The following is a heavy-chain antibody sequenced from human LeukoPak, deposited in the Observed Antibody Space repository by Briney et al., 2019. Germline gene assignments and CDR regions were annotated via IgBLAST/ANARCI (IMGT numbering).Heavy chain of an antibody. CDR2: INPSGGST. V-gene: IGHV1-46*01. D-gene: IGHD1-14*01. Sequence: ASIKFACKASGYSFTSYYMHWVRQAPGQGLEWMGIINPSGGSTSYAQKFQGRVTMTRDTSTSTVYMELSSLRSEDTAVYYCARDISDAFDIWGQGTMVTVSS. CDR1: GYSFTSYY. CDR3: ARDISDAFDI. J-gene: IGHJ3*02.